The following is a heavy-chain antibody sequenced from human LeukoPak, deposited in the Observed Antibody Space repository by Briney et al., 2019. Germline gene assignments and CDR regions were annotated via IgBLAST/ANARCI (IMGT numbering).Heavy chain of an antibody. CDR2: IIPIFGTA. J-gene: IGHJ4*02. Sequence: GSSVEVSCKASGGTLSSYAISWVRQAPGQGLEWMGGIIPIFGTANYAQKFQGGVTITADKSTSTAYMELSSLRSEDTAVYYCASATTSSSLPSLGYWGQGTLVTVSS. V-gene: IGHV1-69*06. CDR3: ASATTSSSLPSLGY. D-gene: IGHD2-2*01. CDR1: GGTLSSYA.